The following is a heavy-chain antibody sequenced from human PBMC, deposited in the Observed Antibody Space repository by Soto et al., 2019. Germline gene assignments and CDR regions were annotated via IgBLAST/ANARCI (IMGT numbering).Heavy chain of an antibody. Sequence: ASVKVSCKASGYTFTSYGISWVRQAPGQGLEWMGWISAYNGNTNYAQKLQGRVTMTTDTSTSTAYMELRSLRSDDTAVYYCAREPSSTYSYGFCWFDPWGQGTLVTVAS. J-gene: IGHJ5*02. CDR1: GYTFTSYG. CDR3: AREPSSTYSYGFCWFDP. V-gene: IGHV1-18*01. CDR2: ISAYNGNT. D-gene: IGHD5-18*01.